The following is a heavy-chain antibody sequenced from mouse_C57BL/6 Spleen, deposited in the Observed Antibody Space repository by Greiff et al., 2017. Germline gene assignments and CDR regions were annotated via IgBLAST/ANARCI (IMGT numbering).Heavy chain of an antibody. D-gene: IGHD2-1*01. CDR3: ARFYSSYFDY. CDR1: GFTFSSYA. V-gene: IGHV5-4*03. Sequence: DVKLVESGGGLVKPGGSLKLSCAASGFTFSSYAMSWVRQTPEKRLEWVATISDGGSYTYYPDNVKGRFTISRDNAKNNLYLQMSHLKSEDTAMYYCARFYSSYFDYWGQGTTLTVSS. CDR2: ISDGGSYT. J-gene: IGHJ2*01.